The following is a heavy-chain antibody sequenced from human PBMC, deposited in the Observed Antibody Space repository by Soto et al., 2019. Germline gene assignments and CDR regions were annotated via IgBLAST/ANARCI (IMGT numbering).Heavy chain of an antibody. D-gene: IGHD3-22*01. J-gene: IGHJ4*02. V-gene: IGHV1-69*13. CDR2: IIPIFGTA. CDR1: GGTFSSYA. CDR3: ARQDYYDSSGYYFFDY. Sequence: SVTVSCKASGGTFSSYAISWVRQAPGQGLEWMGGIIPIFGTANYAQKFQGRVTITADESTSTAYMELSSLRSEDTAVYYCARQDYYDSSGYYFFDYWGQGTLVTVSS.